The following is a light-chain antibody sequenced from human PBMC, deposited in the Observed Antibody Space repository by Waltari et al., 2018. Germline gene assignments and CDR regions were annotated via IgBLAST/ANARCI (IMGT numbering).Light chain of an antibody. CDR2: QDT. CDR3: QSADSSGTYVV. J-gene: IGLJ2*01. CDR1: ALPKQY. V-gene: IGLV3-25*03. Sequence: SYELTQPPSVSVSPGQTARITCSGDALPKQYAYWYQQKPGQAPVLVIYQDTKWPSVIPERFSGSSSGTTVTLTISGVQAEDEADYYCQSADSSGTYVVFGGGTKLTVL.